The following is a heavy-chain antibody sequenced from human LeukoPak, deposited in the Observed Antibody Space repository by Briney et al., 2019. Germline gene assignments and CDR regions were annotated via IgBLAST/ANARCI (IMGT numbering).Heavy chain of an antibody. V-gene: IGHV1-2*02. CDR3: ARALVPAAQRLSS. J-gene: IGHJ5*02. CDR1: GYTFTAYY. Sequence: DSVKVSCKASGYTFTAYYLHWVRQAPGQGLEWMGWINPNTGGTKYAQKFQGRVTMTRDTSISAAYMEVTRLRSDDTAVYFCARALVPAAQRLSSWGQGTLVTVSS. D-gene: IGHD2-2*01. CDR2: INPNTGGT.